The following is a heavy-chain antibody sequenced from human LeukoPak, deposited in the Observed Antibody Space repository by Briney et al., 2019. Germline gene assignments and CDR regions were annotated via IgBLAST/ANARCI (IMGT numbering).Heavy chain of an antibody. CDR3: ATVGENRSGYYY. CDR1: GFTFQNAW. CDR2: VKSKTDGGTT. J-gene: IGHJ4*02. D-gene: IGHD6-19*01. Sequence: GGSLRLSCAASGFTFQNAWMTWVRQAPGKGLEWVGRVKSKTDGGTTDYAVPVTGRFAITRDDSKNTVYLEMNSLKTEDTAVYYCATVGENRSGYYYWGQGTLVTVSS. V-gene: IGHV3-15*07.